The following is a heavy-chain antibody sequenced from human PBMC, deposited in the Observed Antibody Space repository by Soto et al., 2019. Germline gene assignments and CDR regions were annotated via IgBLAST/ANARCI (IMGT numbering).Heavy chain of an antibody. D-gene: IGHD3-10*01. CDR2: MLFDGTKK. CDR3: ARGPVRGVTPLDD. V-gene: IGHV3-33*01. Sequence: QVQLVESGGGVVQPGRSLRLSCAASGFTLSSHDMHWVRQAPGKGLEWVAQMLFDGTKKHYADSVKGRFTISRDNSKNILYLQMNSLRVEDTAVYYCARGPVRGVTPLDDWGQGTLVTVSS. J-gene: IGHJ4*02. CDR1: GFTLSSHD.